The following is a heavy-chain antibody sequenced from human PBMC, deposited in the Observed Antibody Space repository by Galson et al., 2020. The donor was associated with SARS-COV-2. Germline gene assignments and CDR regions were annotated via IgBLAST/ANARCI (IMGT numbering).Heavy chain of an antibody. CDR2: INTITENP. CDR3: ARENTGDYMDV. D-gene: IGHD1-1*01. CDR1: GYTFTTYA. J-gene: IGHJ6*03. Sequence: ASVKVSCKASGYTFTTYAINWVRQAPGQGLEWMGWINTITENPTYAQGFAGRFVFSLDTSVSTAYLQINSLKAEDTAVYYCARENTGDYMDVWGKGTTVTVSS. V-gene: IGHV7-4-1*02.